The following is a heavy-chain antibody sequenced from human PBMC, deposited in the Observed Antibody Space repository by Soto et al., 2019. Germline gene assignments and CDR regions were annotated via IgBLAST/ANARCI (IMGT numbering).Heavy chain of an antibody. Sequence: ASVKVSCKASGGTFSRYAISWVRQAPGQGLEWMGGIIPIFGTANYAQKFQGRVTITADESTSTAYMELSSLRSEDQAVYYCARAIGRCTNGVWYDYYYYGMDVWGQGTTVTVSS. CDR3: ARAIGRCTNGVWYDYYYYGMDV. D-gene: IGHD2-8*01. CDR2: IIPIFGTA. V-gene: IGHV1-69*13. J-gene: IGHJ6*02. CDR1: GGTFSRYA.